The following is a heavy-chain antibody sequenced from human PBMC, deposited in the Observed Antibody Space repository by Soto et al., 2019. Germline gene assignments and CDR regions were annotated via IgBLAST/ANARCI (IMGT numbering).Heavy chain of an antibody. Sequence: EVQLVESGGGLVQPGGSLRLSCSASAFTFNNYWISWVRQAPGKGLEWVANINQNGSIIYYVDSVKGRFTISRDNAKNSLYLQMNSLSVDDTAVYYCATLHDTGDWGRGTLVTVSS. V-gene: IGHV3-7*01. CDR2: INQNGSII. CDR3: ATLHDTGD. J-gene: IGHJ4*02. D-gene: IGHD3-10*01. CDR1: AFTFNNYW.